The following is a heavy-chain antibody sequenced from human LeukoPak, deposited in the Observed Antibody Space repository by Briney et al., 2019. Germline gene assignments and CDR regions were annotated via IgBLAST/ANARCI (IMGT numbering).Heavy chain of an antibody. J-gene: IGHJ3*01. CDR2: IIPISGTA. Sequence: SVKVSCKASGGTFSSYAISWVRQAPGQGLEWMGGIIPISGTANYAQKFQGRVTITTDESTTTAYMELSSLRSEDTAVYFCARDDPFYYNISGGDLTWGQGTMVTISS. CDR1: GGTFSSYA. V-gene: IGHV1-69*05. CDR3: ARDDPFYYNISGGDLT. D-gene: IGHD3-22*01.